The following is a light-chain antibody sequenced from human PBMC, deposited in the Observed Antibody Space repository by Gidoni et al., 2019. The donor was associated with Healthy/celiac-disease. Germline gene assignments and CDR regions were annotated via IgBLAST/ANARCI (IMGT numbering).Light chain of an antibody. CDR3: QHFGN. V-gene: IGKV3-20*01. CDR1: QSISSSQ. CDR2: GAS. Sequence: EIVLTQSPGTLSLSPGQSATLSCRASQSISSSQLAWYQQKPGQAPRPLMYGASSRATGIPDRFSGSGSGTDFTLTISRLEPEDFAVYYCQHFGNFGGGTKME. J-gene: IGKJ4*01.